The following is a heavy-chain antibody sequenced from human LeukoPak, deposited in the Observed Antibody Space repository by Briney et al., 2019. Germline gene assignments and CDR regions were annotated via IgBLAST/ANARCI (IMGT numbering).Heavy chain of an antibody. CDR3: ARDHSISWSNFDY. J-gene: IGHJ4*02. Sequence: SETLSLTCTVSGGSISSYYWSWIRQPPGKGLEWIGYIYYSGSTNYNPSLKSRVTISVDTSKKQFSLKVSSVTAADTAVYYCARDHSISWSNFDYWGQGTLVTISS. CDR2: IYYSGST. V-gene: IGHV4-59*12. CDR1: GGSISSYY. D-gene: IGHD6-13*01.